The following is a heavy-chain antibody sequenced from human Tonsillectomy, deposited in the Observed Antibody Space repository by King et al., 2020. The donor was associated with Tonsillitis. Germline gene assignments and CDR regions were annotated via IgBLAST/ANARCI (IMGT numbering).Heavy chain of an antibody. CDR2: IDWDDDK. V-gene: IGHV2-70*11. CDR1: GFSLSTSGMC. D-gene: IGHD3-22*01. Sequence: TLKESGPALVKPTQTLTLTCTFSGFSLSTSGMCVSWIRQPPGKALEWLARIDWDDDKYYSTSLKTRLPISKETSKNQVVLTMTNMDPVDTATYYCARAPGYYDSSGYYFSSWFDPWGQGTLVTVSS. J-gene: IGHJ5*02. CDR3: ARAPGYYDSSGYYFSSWFDP.